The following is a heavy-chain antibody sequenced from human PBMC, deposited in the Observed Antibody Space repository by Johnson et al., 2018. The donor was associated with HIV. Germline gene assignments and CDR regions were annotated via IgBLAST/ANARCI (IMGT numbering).Heavy chain of an antibody. Sequence: QVQLVESGGGVVQPGRSLRLSCAASGFTFSSYAMHWVRQAPGKGLEWVAVISYDGSNKYYAHSVKGRFTISRDNSKNTLYLQMNSLRADEAAGYYCAGGGVGATHAFDIWGQGTMVTVSS. J-gene: IGHJ3*02. CDR3: AGGGVGATHAFDI. D-gene: IGHD1-26*01. CDR1: GFTFSSYA. V-gene: IGHV3-30-3*01. CDR2: ISYDGSNK.